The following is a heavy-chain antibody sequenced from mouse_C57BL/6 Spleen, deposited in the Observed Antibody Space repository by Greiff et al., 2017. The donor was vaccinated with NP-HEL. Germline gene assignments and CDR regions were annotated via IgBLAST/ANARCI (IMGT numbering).Heavy chain of an antibody. Sequence: EVKLVESGGGLVKPGGSLKLSCAASGFTFSSYAMSWVRQTPEKRLEWVATISDGGSYTYYPDNVKGRFTISRDNAKNNLYLQMSHLKSEDTAMYYCARDGMAYWYFDVWGTGTTVTVSS. CDR3: ARDGMAYWYFDV. J-gene: IGHJ1*03. CDR1: GFTFSSYA. CDR2: ISDGGSYT. V-gene: IGHV5-4*01.